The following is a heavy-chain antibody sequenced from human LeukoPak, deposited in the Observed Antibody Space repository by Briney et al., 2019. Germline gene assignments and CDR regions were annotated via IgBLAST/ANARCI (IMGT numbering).Heavy chain of an antibody. CDR2: INSKIGDT. D-gene: IGHD6-19*01. Sequence: ASVKVSCKASGYTFTDSYMHWVRQAPGQGLEWMGWINSKIGDTKYAQKFQGRVTMTRDTSISTVYMELSSLRSDDTAVYYCAREGTALAMGHWGQGTLVTVSS. CDR1: GYTFTDSY. J-gene: IGHJ4*02. V-gene: IGHV1-2*02. CDR3: AREGTALAMGH.